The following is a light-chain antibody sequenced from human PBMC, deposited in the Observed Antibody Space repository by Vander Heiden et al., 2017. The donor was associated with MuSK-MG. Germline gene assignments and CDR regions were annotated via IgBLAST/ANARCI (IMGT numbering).Light chain of an antibody. J-gene: IGKJ1*01. CDR3: QQSHSVPRT. CDR2: LAS. CDR1: QSISFY. V-gene: IGKV1-39*01. Sequence: DIQLTQSPSSLSASVGDRVTITCRASQSISFYLNWYQQRPGKAPKFLIYLASSLRSGVPSRFSGSGSGSEFTLTIINLQPEDFATYYCQQSHSVPRTFGQGTKVEVK.